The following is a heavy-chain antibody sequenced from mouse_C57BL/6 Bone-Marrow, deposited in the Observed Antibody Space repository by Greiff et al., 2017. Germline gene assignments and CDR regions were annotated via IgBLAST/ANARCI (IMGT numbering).Heavy chain of an antibody. CDR1: GYTFTSYW. CDR3: AIQLCHRFCGSFDV. J-gene: IGHJ1*03. Sequence: QVQLQQPGAELVKPGASVKLSCKASGYTFTSYWMHWVKQRPGQGLEWIGMIHPNSGSTNYNEKFKSKATLTVDKSASTAYMQLRSLPSEDSAVCFCAIQLCHRFCGSFDVWGTGTTVTVSS. CDR2: IHPNSGST. D-gene: IGHD3-1*01. V-gene: IGHV1-64*01.